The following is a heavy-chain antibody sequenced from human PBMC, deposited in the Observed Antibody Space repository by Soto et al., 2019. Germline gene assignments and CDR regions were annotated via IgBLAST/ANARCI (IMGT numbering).Heavy chain of an antibody. Sequence: SVKVSCKASGGTFSSYAISWVRQAPGQGLEWMGGIIPIFGTANYAQKFQGRVTITADESTSTAYMELCSLRSEDTAVYYCARARVAATTTTKNYYYGMDVWGQGTTVTVSS. CDR2: IIPIFGTA. D-gene: IGHD2-15*01. CDR1: GGTFSSYA. J-gene: IGHJ6*02. V-gene: IGHV1-69*13. CDR3: ARARVAATTTTKNYYYGMDV.